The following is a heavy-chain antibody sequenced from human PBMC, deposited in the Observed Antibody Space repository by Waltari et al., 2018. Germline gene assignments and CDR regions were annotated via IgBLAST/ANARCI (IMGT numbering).Heavy chain of an antibody. CDR3: ARGYRYDSSERFYLDH. V-gene: IGHV1-69*12. CDR1: GLSIRGYT. D-gene: IGHD3-22*01. Sequence: QVQLAQSGAAVKSPGSSVTISCKASGLSIRGYTSSWVRQAPGQGLEWMGGLIPLSGSQIYTQKFQGRLTISADGSTRTTVMELRNLRYEDTAVYFCARGYRYDSSERFYLDHWGQGTPVIVSS. J-gene: IGHJ4*02. CDR2: LIPLSGSQ.